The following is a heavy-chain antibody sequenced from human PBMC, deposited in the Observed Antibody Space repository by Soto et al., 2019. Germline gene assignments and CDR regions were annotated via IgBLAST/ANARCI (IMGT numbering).Heavy chain of an antibody. V-gene: IGHV1-69*13. CDR3: ARPRGDWNLYYYYGMDV. CDR1: GGTFSSYA. Sequence: GASVKVSCKASGGTFSSYAISWVRQAPGQGLEWMGGIIPIFGTANYAQKFQGRVTITADESTSTAYMELSSLRSEDTAVYYCARPRGDWNLYYYYGMDVWGQGTTVTVSS. CDR2: IIPIFGTA. D-gene: IGHD1-1*01. J-gene: IGHJ6*01.